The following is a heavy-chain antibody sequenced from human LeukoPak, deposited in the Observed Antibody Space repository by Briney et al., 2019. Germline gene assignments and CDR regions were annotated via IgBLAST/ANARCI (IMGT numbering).Heavy chain of an antibody. D-gene: IGHD5-18*01. V-gene: IGHV3-49*03. J-gene: IGHJ4*02. CDR2: IRSKAYGGTT. Sequence: GGSLGLSCTASGFTFGDYAMSWFRQAPGKGLEWVGFIRSKAYGGTTEYAASVKGRFTISRDDSKSIAYLQMNSLKTEDTAVYYCTRGYSYGPFDYWGQGTLVTVSS. CDR3: TRGYSYGPFDY. CDR1: GFTFGDYA.